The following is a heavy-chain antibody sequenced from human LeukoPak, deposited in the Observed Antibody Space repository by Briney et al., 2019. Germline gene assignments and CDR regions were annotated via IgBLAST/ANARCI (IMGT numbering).Heavy chain of an antibody. V-gene: IGHV1-46*01. J-gene: IGHJ4*02. Sequence: EASVKVSCKASGYTFTSYYMHWVRQAPGQGLEWMGIINPSGGSTSYAQKFQGRVTMTRDTSTSTVYMELSSLRSEDTAVYYCARGGEQWLAGTYFDYWGQGTLVTVSS. D-gene: IGHD6-19*01. CDR3: ARGGEQWLAGTYFDY. CDR2: INPSGGST. CDR1: GYTFTSYY.